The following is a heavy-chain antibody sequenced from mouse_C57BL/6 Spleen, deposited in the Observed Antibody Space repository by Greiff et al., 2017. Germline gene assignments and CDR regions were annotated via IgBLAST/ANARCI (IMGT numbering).Heavy chain of an antibody. CDR1: GYTFTSYW. V-gene: IGHV1-64*01. CDR3: ARYQLRLRLDY. CDR2: IHPNSGST. D-gene: IGHD3-2*02. J-gene: IGHJ2*01. Sequence: QVQLKQPGAELVKPGASVKLSCKASGYTFTSYWMHWVKQRPGQGLEWIGMIHPNSGSTNYNEKFKSKATLTVDKSSSTAYMQLSSLTSEDSAVYYCARYQLRLRLDYWGQGTTLTVSS.